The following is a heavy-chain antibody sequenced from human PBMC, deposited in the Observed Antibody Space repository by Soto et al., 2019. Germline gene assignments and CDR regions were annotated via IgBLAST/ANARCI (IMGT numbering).Heavy chain of an antibody. Sequence: EVQLVESGGSFIQPGGSLRLSCAVSGFSVSRNFMSWIRQAPGKGLEWVSILYSGETTYYTGSVEGRFTMSGDDSKNTVYLQMKSLRVEDTATYFCARVVLVGATPDYFDHWGQGSLVTVSS. CDR2: LYSGETT. CDR1: GFSVSRNF. D-gene: IGHD1-26*01. J-gene: IGHJ4*01. CDR3: ARVVLVGATPDYFDH. V-gene: IGHV3-53*01.